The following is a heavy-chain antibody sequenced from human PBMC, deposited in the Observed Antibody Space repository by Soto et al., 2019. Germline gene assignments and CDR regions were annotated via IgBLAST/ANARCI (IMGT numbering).Heavy chain of an antibody. J-gene: IGHJ4*02. CDR3: ARHSAGVVTPDY. CDR2: IYYSGST. D-gene: IGHD2-21*02. Sequence: SETLSLTCTVSGGSISSYYWSWIRQPPGKGLEWIGYIYYSGSTNYNPSLKSRVTISVDTSKNQFSLKLSSVTAADTAVYYCARHSAGVVTPDYWGQGTLVTVSS. V-gene: IGHV4-59*08. CDR1: GGSISSYY.